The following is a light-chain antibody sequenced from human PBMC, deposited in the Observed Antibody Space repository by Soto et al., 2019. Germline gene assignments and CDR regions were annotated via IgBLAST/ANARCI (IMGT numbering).Light chain of an antibody. CDR2: DVS. Sequence: QSALTQPASVFGSPGQSITISCTGTSSDVGGYNYVSWYQQYPGKAPKLMIYDVSNRPSGVSNRFSGSKSGNTASLTISGLQAEDEADYYCSSYTSSSTLYVVFGGGTQLTVL. J-gene: IGLJ2*01. CDR1: SSDVGGYNY. CDR3: SSYTSSSTLYVV. V-gene: IGLV2-14*01.